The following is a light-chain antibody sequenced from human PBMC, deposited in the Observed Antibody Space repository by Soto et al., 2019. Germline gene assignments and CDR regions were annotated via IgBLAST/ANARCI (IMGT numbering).Light chain of an antibody. CDR3: AAWDDSLSGGV. J-gene: IGLJ1*01. V-gene: IGLV1-47*01. Sequence: QSVLTQPPSASGTPGQRVTISCSGSSSNIGSNYVYWYQQLPGTAPKLLIYRNNHRPSGVPDRFSGSKSGTSASLAISGLRSEDEADYYCAAWDDSLSGGVFGTGTKLTVL. CDR1: SSNIGSNY. CDR2: RNN.